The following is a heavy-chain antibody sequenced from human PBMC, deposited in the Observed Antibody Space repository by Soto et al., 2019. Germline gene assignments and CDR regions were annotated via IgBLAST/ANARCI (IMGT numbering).Heavy chain of an antibody. CDR1: GYTFTSYY. CDR3: ATFGGNSVLGDYYFGMDV. V-gene: IGHV1-46*01. J-gene: IGHJ6*02. Sequence: GASVKVSCKASGYTFTSYYIHWVRQAPGQGLEWMGIINPSGGSTSYAQKFQGRVTMTRDTSTSTVYMEVSSLKASDTAMYYCATFGGNSVLGDYYFGMDVWGQGTTVTVSS. D-gene: IGHD2-21*02. CDR2: INPSGGST.